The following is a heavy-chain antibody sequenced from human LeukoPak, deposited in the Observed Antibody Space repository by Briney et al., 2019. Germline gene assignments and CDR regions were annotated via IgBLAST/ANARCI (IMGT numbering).Heavy chain of an antibody. V-gene: IGHV3-11*01. CDR2: ISSSGSTI. Sequence: EGSLRLSCAASGFTFSDYYMSWIRQAPGKGLEWVSYISSSGSTIYYADSVKGRFTISRDNAKNSLYLQMNSLRAEDTAVYYCAKVGPSVVITAYFDYWGQGTLVTVSS. CDR3: AKVGPSVVITAYFDY. J-gene: IGHJ4*02. CDR1: GFTFSDYY. D-gene: IGHD3-22*01.